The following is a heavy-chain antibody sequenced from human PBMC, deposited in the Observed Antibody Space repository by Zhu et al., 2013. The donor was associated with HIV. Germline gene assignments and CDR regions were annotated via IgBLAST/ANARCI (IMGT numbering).Heavy chain of an antibody. J-gene: IGHJ4*02. CDR1: GYSFTDYH. Sequence: VQLVQSWPDLRXPGASVKVSCKAAGYSFTDYHMHWVRQAPGQGLEWMGWINPDSGGTKYAQKFQGRVTMTRDTSITTAYMELSSLRSDDTALYYCARGGTRGYSYGLEYWGQGTLVTVSS. CDR2: INPDSGGT. V-gene: IGHV1-2*02. CDR3: ARGGTRGYSYGLEY. D-gene: IGHD5-18*01.